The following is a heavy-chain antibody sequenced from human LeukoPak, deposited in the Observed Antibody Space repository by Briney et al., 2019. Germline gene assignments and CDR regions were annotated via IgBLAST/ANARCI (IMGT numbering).Heavy chain of an antibody. V-gene: IGHV4-39*01. Sequence: SETLSLTCTVSGGSISISSYYWGWIRQPPGKGLEWTGNIYYSGLTYYTPSLKSRVTISVDTSKNQFSLKLSSVTAADTAVYYCARWGVDLVATMRYWYFDLWGRGTLVTVSS. CDR2: IYYSGLT. J-gene: IGHJ2*01. CDR1: GGSISISSYY. D-gene: IGHD5-12*01. CDR3: ARWGVDLVATMRYWYFDL.